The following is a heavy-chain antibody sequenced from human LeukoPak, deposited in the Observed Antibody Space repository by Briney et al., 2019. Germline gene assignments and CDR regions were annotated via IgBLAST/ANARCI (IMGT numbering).Heavy chain of an antibody. D-gene: IGHD5-18*01. V-gene: IGHV3-23*01. CDR3: ATYRQVMLPFES. CDR1: GFTFNTFA. Sequence: GGSLRLSCVASGFTFNTFAMIWIRQPPGKGLEWVSSIFQGGGEIHYADSVRGRFTISRDNSKNTLFLQMNSLRAEDTAIYYCATYRQVMLPFESWGRGTLVTVSS. CDR2: IFQGGGEI. J-gene: IGHJ4*02.